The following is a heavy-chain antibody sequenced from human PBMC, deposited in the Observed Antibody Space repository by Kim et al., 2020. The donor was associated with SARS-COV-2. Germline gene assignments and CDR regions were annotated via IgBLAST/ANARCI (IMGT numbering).Heavy chain of an antibody. J-gene: IGHJ4*02. Sequence: GSHYCADSVKGRFTISRDNSKNTLYLQMNSRRAEDTAVYYCAKIGGLLDYWGQGTLVTVSS. V-gene: IGHV3-23*01. CDR2: GSH. CDR3: AKIGGLLDY. D-gene: IGHD3-16*01.